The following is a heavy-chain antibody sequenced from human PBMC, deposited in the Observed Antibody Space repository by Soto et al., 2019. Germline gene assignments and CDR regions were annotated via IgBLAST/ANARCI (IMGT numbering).Heavy chain of an antibody. D-gene: IGHD3-3*01. CDR2: ISAYNGNT. CDR1: GYTFTSYG. Sequence: ASVKVSCKASGYTFTSYGISWVRQAPGQGLEWMGWISAYNGNTNYAQKLQGRVTMTTDTSTSTAYMELRSLRSDDTAVYDCARGDYNFWSGYPIRTPADYWGQGTLVTVSA. CDR3: ARGDYNFWSGYPIRTPADY. J-gene: IGHJ4*02. V-gene: IGHV1-18*01.